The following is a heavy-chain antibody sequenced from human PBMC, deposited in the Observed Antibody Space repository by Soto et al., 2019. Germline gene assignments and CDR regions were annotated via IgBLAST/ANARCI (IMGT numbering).Heavy chain of an antibody. D-gene: IGHD3-22*01. V-gene: IGHV4-31*03. CDR3: ARHGYHDSSATSDY. Sequence: PSETLSLTCTVSGGSISSGGYYWSWIRQHPGKGLEWIGYIYYSGSTYYNPSLKSRVTISVDTSKNQFSLKLSSVTAADTAVYYCARHGYHDSSATSDYWGQGTLVTVSS. CDR2: IYYSGST. CDR1: GGSISSGGYY. J-gene: IGHJ4*02.